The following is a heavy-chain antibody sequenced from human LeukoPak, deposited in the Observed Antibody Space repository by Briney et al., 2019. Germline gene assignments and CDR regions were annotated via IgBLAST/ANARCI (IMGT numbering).Heavy chain of an antibody. Sequence: GGSLRLSCAASGFTFSRYSMNWVRQAPGKGLEWVSSISSNSNNIYYADSVKGRFTISRDNAKNSLYLQMNSLRAEDTAVYYCARSSSPRLGYGMDVWGQGTTVTVSS. CDR3: ARSSSPRLGYGMDV. CDR2: ISSNSNNI. J-gene: IGHJ6*02. D-gene: IGHD6-13*01. V-gene: IGHV3-21*01. CDR1: GFTFSRYS.